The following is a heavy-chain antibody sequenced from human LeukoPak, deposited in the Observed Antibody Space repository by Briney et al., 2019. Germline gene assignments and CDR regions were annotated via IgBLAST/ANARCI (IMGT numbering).Heavy chain of an antibody. CDR2: ISGSGGST. D-gene: IGHD4-17*01. V-gene: IGHV3-23*01. CDR1: GFTFSSYA. CDR3: APLYGDYPFY. Sequence: PGGSLRLSCAASGFTFSSYAMSWVRQAQGKGLEWVSAISGSGGSTYYADSVKGRFTISRDNSKNTLYLQMNSLRAEDTAVYYCAPLYGDYPFYWGQGTLVTVSS. J-gene: IGHJ4*02.